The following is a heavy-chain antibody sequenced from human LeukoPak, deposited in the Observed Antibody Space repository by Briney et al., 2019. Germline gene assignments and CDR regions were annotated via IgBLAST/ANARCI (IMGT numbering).Heavy chain of an antibody. CDR3: AREGDWPESDFDY. J-gene: IGHJ4*02. D-gene: IGHD2-21*02. V-gene: IGHV4-59*12. CDR2: IYYSGST. Sequence: PSETLSLTCTVSGGSISSYYWSWIRQPPGKGLEWIGYIYYSGSTNYNPSLKSRVTISVDTSKNQFSLKLSSVTAADTAVYYCAREGDWPESDFDYWGQGTLVTVSS. CDR1: GGSISSYY.